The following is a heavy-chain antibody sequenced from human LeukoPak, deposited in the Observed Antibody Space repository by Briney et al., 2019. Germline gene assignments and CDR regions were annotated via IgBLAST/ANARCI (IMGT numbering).Heavy chain of an antibody. J-gene: IGHJ4*01. CDR3: AREFYLSGWRVFDY. CDR2: ILYDVTNT. V-gene: IGHV3-30-3*01. Sequence: GGSLRLSCAASGFTFSTYTMHWVRQAPGKGLQWVAFILYDVTNTYYADSVKGRFTISRDNSKNTLYLQMNSLRPDDTAVYYCAREFYLSGWRVFDYWGHGTLVTVSS. CDR1: GFTFSTYT. D-gene: IGHD6-19*01.